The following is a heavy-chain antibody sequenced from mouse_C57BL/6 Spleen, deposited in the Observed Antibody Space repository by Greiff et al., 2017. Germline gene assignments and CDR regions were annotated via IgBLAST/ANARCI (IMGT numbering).Heavy chain of an antibody. CDR2: IHPNSGST. V-gene: IGHV1-64*01. CDR3: AREGTVVPYFDY. J-gene: IGHJ2*01. Sequence: LQQPGAELVKPGASVKLSCKASGYTFTSYWMHWVKQRPGQGLEWIGMIHPNSGSTNYNEKFKSKATLTVDKSSSTAYMQLSSLTSEDSAVYYCAREGTVVPYFDYWGQGTTLTVSS. CDR1: GYTFTSYW. D-gene: IGHD1-1*01.